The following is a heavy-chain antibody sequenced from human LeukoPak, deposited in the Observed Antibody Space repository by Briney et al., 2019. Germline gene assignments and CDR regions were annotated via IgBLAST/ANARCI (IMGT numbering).Heavy chain of an antibody. J-gene: IGHJ4*02. D-gene: IGHD2-15*01. CDR3: ATDLGYCSGGSCGFDY. CDR1: GYSFTSYG. CDR2: ISTYNGNT. Sequence: ASVKVSCKASGYSFTSYGISWVRQAPGQGLEWMGWISTYNGNTNYAQKFQGRVTMTEDTSTDTAYMELSSLRSEDTAVYYCATDLGYCSGGSCGFDYWGQGTLVTVSS. V-gene: IGHV1-18*01.